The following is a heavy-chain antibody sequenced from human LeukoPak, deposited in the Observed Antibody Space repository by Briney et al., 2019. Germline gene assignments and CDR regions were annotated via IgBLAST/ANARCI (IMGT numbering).Heavy chain of an antibody. Sequence: SETLSLTCTVSGGSISXXSYYWGWIRQPPGKELXXXXXIYYSGKTYYNPSLESRVTISVDTSKNQFSLKLSSVTAADTAVYYCARHVFRRYYYPDYFDYWGQGSLVTVSS. D-gene: IGHD3-22*01. CDR1: GGSISXXSYY. V-gene: IGHV4-39*01. CDR2: IYYSGKT. J-gene: IGHJ4*02. CDR3: ARHVFRRYYYPDYFDY.